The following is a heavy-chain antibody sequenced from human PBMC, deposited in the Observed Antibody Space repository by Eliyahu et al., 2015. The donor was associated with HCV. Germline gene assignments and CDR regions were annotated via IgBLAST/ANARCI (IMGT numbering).Heavy chain of an antibody. Sequence: QLQLQESGPGRVKSLETLSLTCTVSGDSISSSSYHWGWIRQPPGEGLEWIGGIFYTGSTYYNPSLRSRVTISVDTSKNQFSLKVNSVTAADTAVYYCARPDRYWGQGTLVTVSS. J-gene: IGHJ4*02. CDR2: IFYTGST. V-gene: IGHV4-39*01. CDR1: GDSISSSSYH. CDR3: ARPDRY.